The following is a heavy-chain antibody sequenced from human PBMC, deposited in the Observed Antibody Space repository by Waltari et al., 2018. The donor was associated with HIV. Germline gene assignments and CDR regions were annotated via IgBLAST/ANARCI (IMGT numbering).Heavy chain of an antibody. D-gene: IGHD2-15*01. CDR3: ARDSCSGGSCLGEFDP. J-gene: IGHJ5*02. V-gene: IGHV7-4-1*02. Sequence: QVQLVQSGSELKKPGASVKVSCKASGYTFTSYAMNWVRQAPGQGLEWMGWINAHSGSPTYAQSFTGRFVFSLDASVSTAYLQISSLKAEDTAVYYCARDSCSGGSCLGEFDPWGQGTLVTVSS. CDR1: GYTFTSYA. CDR2: INAHSGSP.